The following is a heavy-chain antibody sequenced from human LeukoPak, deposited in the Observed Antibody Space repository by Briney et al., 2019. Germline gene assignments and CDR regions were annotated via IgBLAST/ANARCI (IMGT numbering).Heavy chain of an antibody. D-gene: IGHD2-8*01. Sequence: PSETLSLTCAVYGGSFSGYYWSWIRQPPGKGLEWIGEINHSGSTNYNPSLKSRVTISVDTSRNQFSLKLSSVTAADTAVYYCARGPRDIVLMVYARRMDVWGKGTTVTVSS. CDR2: INHSGST. CDR1: GGSFSGYY. CDR3: ARGPRDIVLMVYARRMDV. V-gene: IGHV4-34*01. J-gene: IGHJ6*04.